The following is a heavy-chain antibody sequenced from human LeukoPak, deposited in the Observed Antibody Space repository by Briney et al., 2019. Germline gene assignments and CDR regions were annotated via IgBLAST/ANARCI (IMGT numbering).Heavy chain of an antibody. CDR2: ISSSSSTI. V-gene: IGHV3-48*01. CDR1: GFTFSSYS. D-gene: IGHD3-22*01. Sequence: QPGGSLRLSCAASGFTFSSYSMNWVRQAPGKGLEWVSYISSSSSTIYYADSVKGRFTISRDNAKNSLYLQMNSLRAEDTAVYYCARDPEYYYDSSGFDYWGQGTLVTVSS. J-gene: IGHJ4*02. CDR3: ARDPEYYYDSSGFDY.